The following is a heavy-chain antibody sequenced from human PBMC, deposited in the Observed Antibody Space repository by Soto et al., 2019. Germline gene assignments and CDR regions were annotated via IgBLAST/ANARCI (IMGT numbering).Heavy chain of an antibody. Sequence: QVQLVESGGGLVQPGRSLRLSCAASGFTFSNFDMYWVRQAPGKGLEWVAIITNEASGKYYADSVRGRFTISRDNSKNMMYLQMNSLRGEDTAVYYCARPIHVDTAMISPYWGQGTLVTVSS. CDR1: GFTFSNFD. D-gene: IGHD5-18*01. CDR3: ARPIHVDTAMISPY. CDR2: ITNEASGK. J-gene: IGHJ4*02. V-gene: IGHV3-30-3*01.